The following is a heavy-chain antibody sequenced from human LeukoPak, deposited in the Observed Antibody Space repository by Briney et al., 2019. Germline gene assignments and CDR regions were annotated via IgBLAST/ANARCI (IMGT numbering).Heavy chain of an antibody. CDR2: IYPGDSDT. D-gene: IGHD5-12*01. Sequence: GESLKISCKGSGYSFTSYWIGWVRQMPGKGLEWMGIIYPGDSDTRYSPSFQGQVTISADKSISTAYLQWSSLKASDTAMYYCARRVEGRGYSGYDSAAMVDYWGQGTLVTVSS. V-gene: IGHV5-51*01. J-gene: IGHJ4*02. CDR3: ARRVEGRGYSGYDSAAMVDY. CDR1: GYSFTSYW.